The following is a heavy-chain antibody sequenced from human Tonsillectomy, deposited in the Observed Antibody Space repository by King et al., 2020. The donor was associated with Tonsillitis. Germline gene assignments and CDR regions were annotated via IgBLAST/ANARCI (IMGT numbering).Heavy chain of an antibody. D-gene: IGHD2-2*01. V-gene: IGHV3-30-3*01. CDR3: AREDFREYCTSTSCYVGTYGMDV. CDR2: ISYDGSNK. CDR1: GFTFTSYA. J-gene: IGHJ6*02. Sequence: VQLVESGGGVVQPGRSLRLSCAASGFTFTSYAMHWVRQAPGKGLEWVAFISYDGSNKYYADSVKGRFTISRDNSENTLYLQMNSLRAEDTAVYYCAREDFREYCTSTSCYVGTYGMDVWGQGTTVTVSS.